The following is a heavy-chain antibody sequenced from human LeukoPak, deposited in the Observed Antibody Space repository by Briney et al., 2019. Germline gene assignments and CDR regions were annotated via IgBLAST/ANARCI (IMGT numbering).Heavy chain of an antibody. CDR3: ARGSGPTDY. CDR1: GFTFSSYG. D-gene: IGHD6-19*01. CDR2: IWYDGSNK. Sequence: GGSLRLSCAASGFTFSSYGMHWVRQAPGKGLERVAVIWYDGSNKCYADSVKGRFTISRDNSKNTLYLQMNSLRAEDTAVYYCARGSGPTDYWGQGTLVTVSS. J-gene: IGHJ4*02. V-gene: IGHV3-33*01.